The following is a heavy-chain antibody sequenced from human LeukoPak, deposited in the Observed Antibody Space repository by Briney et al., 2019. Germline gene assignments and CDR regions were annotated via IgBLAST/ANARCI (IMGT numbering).Heavy chain of an antibody. D-gene: IGHD6-13*01. CDR1: GFTFSSYA. V-gene: IGHV3-23*01. Sequence: GGSLRLSCAASGFTFSSYAMSWVRQAPGKGLEGVSAISGSGGSTYYADSVKGRFTISRDNSKNTLYLQMNSLRAEDTAVYYCAKGSSSWPEYFQHWGQGTLVTVSS. CDR3: AKGSSSWPEYFQH. J-gene: IGHJ1*01. CDR2: ISGSGGST.